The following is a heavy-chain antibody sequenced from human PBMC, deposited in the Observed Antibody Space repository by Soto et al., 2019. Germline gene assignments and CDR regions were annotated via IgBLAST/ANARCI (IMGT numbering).Heavy chain of an antibody. CDR1: GFTFSDSW. D-gene: IGHD3-9*01. Sequence: GGSLRLSCAASGFTFSDSWMGWVRQAPGKGLQWVANIKQDGSQTLYQGSLRGRVIISRDNTLNTLYLHMSSLRAEDTAVYYCVRESTGLRHYDQGGQGTVVTVSS. CDR2: IKQDGSQT. V-gene: IGHV3-7*01. J-gene: IGHJ4*02. CDR3: VRESTGLRHYDQ.